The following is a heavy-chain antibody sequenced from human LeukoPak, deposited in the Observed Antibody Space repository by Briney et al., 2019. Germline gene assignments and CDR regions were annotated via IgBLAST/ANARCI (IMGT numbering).Heavy chain of an antibody. J-gene: IGHJ5*02. CDR3: ARRPRIAARPGWFDP. D-gene: IGHD6-6*01. Sequence: SETLSLTCTVSGGSISSSSYYWGRIRQPPGKGLEWIGSIYYSGSTYYNPSLKSRVTISVDTSKNQFSLKLSSVTAADTAVYYCARRPRIAARPGWFDPWGQGTLVTVSS. V-gene: IGHV4-39*01. CDR1: GGSISSSSYY. CDR2: IYYSGST.